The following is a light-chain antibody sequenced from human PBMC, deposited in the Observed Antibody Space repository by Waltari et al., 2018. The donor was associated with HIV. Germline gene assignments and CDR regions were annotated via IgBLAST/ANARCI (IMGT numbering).Light chain of an antibody. CDR2: AAS. Sequence: DIQMTQYPSSLSTSVGDSVTITCRASQSINNYLNWYLQRPAEAPKLLIYAASSVQVGVPPRFSGSGSGTDFTLTISTLQPEDFATYFCQQSYSSPPTFGQGTKLEIK. CDR3: QQSYSSPPT. J-gene: IGKJ1*01. V-gene: IGKV1-39*01. CDR1: QSINNY.